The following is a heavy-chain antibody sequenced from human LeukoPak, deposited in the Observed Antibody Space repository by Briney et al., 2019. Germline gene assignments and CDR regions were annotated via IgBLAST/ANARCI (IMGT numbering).Heavy chain of an antibody. CDR3: ARMYYYDSSGYYPAWAFDY. CDR2: IKRDGSEE. CDR1: GFIFSSYW. D-gene: IGHD3-22*01. V-gene: IGHV3-7*01. Sequence: RPGGSLRLSCSASGFIFSSYWMTWVRQAPGKGLEWVANIKRDGSEEYYVDSVKGRFTISRDNAKNALYLQMNSLSAEDTAVYYCARMYYYDSSGYYPAWAFDYWGQGTLVTVSS. J-gene: IGHJ4*02.